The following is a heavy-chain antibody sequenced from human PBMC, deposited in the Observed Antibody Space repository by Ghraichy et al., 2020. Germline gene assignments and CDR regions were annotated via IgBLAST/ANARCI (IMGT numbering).Heavy chain of an antibody. Sequence: SETLSLTCAVYGGSFSGYYWSWIRQPPGKGLEWIGEINHSGSTNYNPSLKSRVTISVDTSKNQFSLKLSSVTAADTAVYYCARGYKRDYRGSGSYRPHRGFDPWGQGTLVTVSS. V-gene: IGHV4-34*01. J-gene: IGHJ5*02. CDR3: ARGYKRDYRGSGSYRPHRGFDP. CDR1: GGSFSGYY. D-gene: IGHD3-10*01. CDR2: INHSGST.